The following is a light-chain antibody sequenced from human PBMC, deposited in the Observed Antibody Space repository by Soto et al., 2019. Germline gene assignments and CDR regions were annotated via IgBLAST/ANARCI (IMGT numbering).Light chain of an antibody. Sequence: QSASVSGSPGQSIAISCTGTFSDVGGYDYVSWYQQHPDKAPKLMIYEVTKRPSGVSNRFSGSKSGNTASLTISGLQPEDEADYYCSSHTSGSTRVFGSGTKLTVL. CDR3: SSHTSGSTRV. CDR1: FSDVGGYDY. J-gene: IGLJ1*01. CDR2: EVT. V-gene: IGLV2-14*01.